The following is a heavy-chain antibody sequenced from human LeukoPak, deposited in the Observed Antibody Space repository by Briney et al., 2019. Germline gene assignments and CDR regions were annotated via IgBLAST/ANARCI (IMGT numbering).Heavy chain of an antibody. CDR3: ARDFSGRYCIDY. Sequence: GGSLRLSCVASGGIISNDNIHWVRQAPGEGLQWVAFISHAGNNKWYADSVKGRFTISSDNSKNTLYLQMNSLRAEDTAVYYCARDFSGRYCIDYWGQGTLVTVSS. CDR1: GGIISNDN. D-gene: IGHD1-26*01. J-gene: IGHJ4*02. V-gene: IGHV3-30-3*01. CDR2: ISHAGNNK.